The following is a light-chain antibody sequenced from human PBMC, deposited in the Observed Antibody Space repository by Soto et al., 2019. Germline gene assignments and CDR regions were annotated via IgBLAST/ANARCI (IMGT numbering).Light chain of an antibody. Sequence: QLKQQRTNRNGLVEDKVTITCRASQSISTSLAWYQQKPGKAPKLLIYMASILESGFPTRFSDSRSATEFALSSRQLCRTDFPTYEGQRSNVGSWAVDPGTKVDIK. CDR3: QRSNVGSWA. CDR2: MAS. J-gene: IGKJ1*01. V-gene: IGKV1-5*03. CDR1: QSISTS.